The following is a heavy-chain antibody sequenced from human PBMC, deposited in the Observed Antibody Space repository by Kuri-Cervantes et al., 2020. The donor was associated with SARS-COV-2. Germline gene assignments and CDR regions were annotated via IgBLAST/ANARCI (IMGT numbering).Heavy chain of an antibody. Sequence: GESLKISCAVSGFTFTSHAMHWVRQAPGKGLEWVALISYDGSNKFYADSVKGRFTISRDNSKNTLHLQMNSLRAEDTALYYCTNEGMGKPFDWWGQGTLVTVSS. D-gene: IGHD7-27*01. CDR2: ISYDGSNK. CDR3: TNEGMGKPFDW. CDR1: GFTFTSHA. J-gene: IGHJ4*02. V-gene: IGHV3-30*18.